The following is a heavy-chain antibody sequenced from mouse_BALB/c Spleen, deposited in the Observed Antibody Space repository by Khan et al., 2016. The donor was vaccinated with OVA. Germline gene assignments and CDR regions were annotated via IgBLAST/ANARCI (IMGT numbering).Heavy chain of an antibody. D-gene: IGHD2-14*01. CDR1: GFSLSRYN. J-gene: IGHJ4*01. CDR3: ARAYYRYDVYYAMDY. CDR2: IWGGGGT. V-gene: IGHV2-6-4*01. Sequence: QVQLKESGPGLVAPSQSLSITCTVSGFSLSRYNIHWVRQPPGKGLEWLGMIWGGGGTDYNSTLKSRLSISKDNSKSQVFLKMNSLQTDDTAMYYFARAYYRYDVYYAMDYWGQGTSVTVSS.